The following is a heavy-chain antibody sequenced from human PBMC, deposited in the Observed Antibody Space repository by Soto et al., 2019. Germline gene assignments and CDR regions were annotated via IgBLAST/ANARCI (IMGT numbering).Heavy chain of an antibody. Sequence: GGSLRLSCAASGFTFSTYTLNWVRQAPGQGLEWVSGIFGDGRQFYADSVKGRFTISRDNSKNTLYLQMNSLRAEDTAVYYCARDRYSSSWTPDFDYWGQGTQVTVS. CDR3: ARDRYSSSWTPDFDY. V-gene: IGHV3-23*01. CDR1: GFTFSTYT. J-gene: IGHJ4*02. CDR2: IFGDGRQ. D-gene: IGHD6-13*01.